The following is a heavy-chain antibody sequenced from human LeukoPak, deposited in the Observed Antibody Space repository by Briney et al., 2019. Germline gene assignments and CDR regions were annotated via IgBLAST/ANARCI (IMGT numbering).Heavy chain of an antibody. CDR1: GGSISSGSYY. J-gene: IGHJ4*02. CDR3: ARGGVVGATSAFDY. CDR2: INHSGST. V-gene: IGHV4-39*07. Sequence: SETLSLTCTVSGGSISSGSYYWSWIRQPPGKGLEWIGEINHSGSTNYNPSLKSRVTISVDTSKNQFSPKLSSVTAADTAVYYCARGGVVGATSAFDYWGQGTLVTVSS. D-gene: IGHD1-26*01.